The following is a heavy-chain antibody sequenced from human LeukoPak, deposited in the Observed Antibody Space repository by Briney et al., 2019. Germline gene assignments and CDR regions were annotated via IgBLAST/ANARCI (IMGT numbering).Heavy chain of an antibody. CDR3: ARVGYGTRGSSY. D-gene: IGHD5-18*01. Sequence: SETLSLTCADYGGSFSGYYWSWIRQPPGKGLEWIGEINHSGSTNYNPSLKSRVTISVDTSKNQFSLKLSSVTAADTAVYYCARVGYGTRGSSYWGQGTLVTVSS. CDR2: INHSGST. CDR1: GGSFSGYY. V-gene: IGHV4-34*01. J-gene: IGHJ4*02.